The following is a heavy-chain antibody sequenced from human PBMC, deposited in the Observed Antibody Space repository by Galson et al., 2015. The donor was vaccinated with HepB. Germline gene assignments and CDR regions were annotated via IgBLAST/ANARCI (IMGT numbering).Heavy chain of an antibody. D-gene: IGHD3-22*01. CDR1: GFTFSSYA. V-gene: IGHV3-30*04. CDR2: ISYDGSNK. J-gene: IGHJ3*02. CDR3: ARDGPNYDSSGYFQNGFDI. Sequence: SLRLSCAASGFTFSSYAMHWVRQAPGKGLEWVAVISYDGSNKYYADSVKGRFTISRDNSKNTLYLQMNSLRAEDTAVYYCARDGPNYDSSGYFQNGFDIWGQGTLVTVS.